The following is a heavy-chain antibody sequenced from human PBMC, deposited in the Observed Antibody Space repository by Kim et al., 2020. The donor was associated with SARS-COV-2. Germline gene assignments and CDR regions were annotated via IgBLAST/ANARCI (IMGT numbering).Heavy chain of an antibody. J-gene: IGHJ4*02. CDR1: GFTFSDHY. Sequence: GGSLRLSCAASGFTFSDHYMEWVRQAPGKGLEWVGRTRTKPNTYTTEYAASVRDRFTISRDDSKNSLYLQMNSLKTEDTAVYYCGSGTSMNYWGQGTLVTVSS. CDR2: TRTKPNTYTT. CDR3: GSGTSMNY. V-gene: IGHV3-72*01.